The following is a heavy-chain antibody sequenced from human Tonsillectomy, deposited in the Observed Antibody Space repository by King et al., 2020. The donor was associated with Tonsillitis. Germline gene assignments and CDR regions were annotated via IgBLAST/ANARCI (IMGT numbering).Heavy chain of an antibody. CDR1: GGSISSRSHY. Sequence: QLQESGPGLVKPSETLSLTCTVSGGSISSRSHYWGWIRQPPGKGLEWIGSIDFSVTTYYNSSLKSLVTMSVDTSKNKFSLKLKYVTAADTAVYYCARRTDLLSFDYWGQGTLVTVSS. V-gene: IGHV4-39*01. J-gene: IGHJ4*02. CDR3: ARRTDLLSFDY. CDR2: IDFSVTT. D-gene: IGHD1-26*01.